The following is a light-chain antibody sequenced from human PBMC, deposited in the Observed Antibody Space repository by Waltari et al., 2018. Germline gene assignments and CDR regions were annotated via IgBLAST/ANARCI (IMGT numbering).Light chain of an antibody. CDR1: RLTSYY. CDR3: HSRDASGSGGA. V-gene: IGLV3-19*01. CDR2: DKN. Sequence: TQDPAVSVAMRRTVRITSHRDRLTSYYASWYQQRPGQAPILVMYDKNSRPSGAPDRFSGSSSDDTASLTITGAQAEDEAYYYCHSRDASGSGGAFGGGTKLTVL. J-gene: IGLJ2*01.